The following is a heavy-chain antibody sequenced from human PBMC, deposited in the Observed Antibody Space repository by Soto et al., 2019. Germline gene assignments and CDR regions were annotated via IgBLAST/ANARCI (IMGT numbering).Heavy chain of an antibody. CDR2: INHSGST. CDR1: GGSFSGYY. V-gene: IGHV4-34*01. J-gene: IGHJ4*02. Sequence: PSETLSFTCAVYGGSFSGYYCSWIRQPPGKGLEWIGEINHSGSTNYNPSLKSRVTISVDTSKNQFSLKLSSVTAADTAVYYCARGGAPGYDYVWGSYRQTGLFDYWGQGTLVTVSS. D-gene: IGHD3-16*02. CDR3: ARGGAPGYDYVWGSYRQTGLFDY.